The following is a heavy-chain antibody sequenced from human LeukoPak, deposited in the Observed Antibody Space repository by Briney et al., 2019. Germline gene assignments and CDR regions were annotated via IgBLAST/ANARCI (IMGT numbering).Heavy chain of an antibody. D-gene: IGHD6-13*01. Sequence: PGGSLRLSCAASGFTFSRYSMNWVRQAPGKGLEWVSAISSSSSSMYYADSVKGRFTISRDNAKNSLYLQMNSLRAEDTAVYYCARELAYYYYMDVWGKGTTVTVSS. CDR1: GFTFSRYS. CDR3: ARELAYYYYMDV. CDR2: ISSSSSSM. J-gene: IGHJ6*03. V-gene: IGHV3-21*01.